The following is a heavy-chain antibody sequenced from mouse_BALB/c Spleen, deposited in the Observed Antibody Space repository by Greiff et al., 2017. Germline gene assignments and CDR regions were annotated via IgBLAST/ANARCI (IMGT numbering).Heavy chain of an antibody. CDR1: GFTFSSYA. J-gene: IGHJ3*01. CDR3: ARGGITTWFAY. D-gene: IGHD2-4*01. CDR2: ISSGGST. V-gene: IGHV5-6-5*01. Sequence: EVQGVESGGGLVKPGGSLKLSCAASGFTFSSYAMSWVRQTPEKRLEWVASISSGGSTYYPDSVKGRFTITRDNARNIQYLQMSSLRSEDTAMYYCARGGITTWFAYWGQGTLVTVSA.